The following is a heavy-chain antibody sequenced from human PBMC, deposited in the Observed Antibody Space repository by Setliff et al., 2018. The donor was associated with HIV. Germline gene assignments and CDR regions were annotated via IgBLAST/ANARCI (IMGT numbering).Heavy chain of an antibody. D-gene: IGHD6-19*01. CDR3: IIAYSSGWLAPMGFDS. V-gene: IGHV4-39*01. J-gene: IGHJ4*02. Sequence: SETLSLTCTVSAGSIRSSTYYWAWIRQPPGKGLEWIGTIYYSGSTYYNPSLKSRATISVDMSKNQYSLRLSSVTAADTAVYYCIIAYSSGWLAPMGFDSWGQGTLVTVSS. CDR1: AGSIRSSTYY. CDR2: IYYSGST.